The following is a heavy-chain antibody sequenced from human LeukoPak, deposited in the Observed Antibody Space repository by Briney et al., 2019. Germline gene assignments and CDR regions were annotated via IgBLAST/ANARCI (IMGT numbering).Heavy chain of an antibody. D-gene: IGHD2-15*01. J-gene: IGHJ4*02. CDR1: VYTFTSYS. Sequence: GASVNVSCKASVYTFTSYSISWVRQAPGQGLEWMGWISAYNGNTIYAQKVKGRVTMTTDTSTSTAYMELRSLKSDDTAVYYCARASYCSGGSCYSDYWGQGTLVTVSS. CDR2: ISAYNGNT. CDR3: ARASYCSGGSCYSDY. V-gene: IGHV1-18*01.